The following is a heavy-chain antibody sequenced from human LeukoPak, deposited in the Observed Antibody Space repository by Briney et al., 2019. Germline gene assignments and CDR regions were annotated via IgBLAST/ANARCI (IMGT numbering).Heavy chain of an antibody. J-gene: IGHJ5*01. CDR1: VVSVTSYY. V-gene: IGHV4-59*08. Sequence: ETLSLTCTVSVVSVTSYYWSWIRQPPGKGLERIGYISYSGSTNYNPSLKSRVTISMDTSKNQSSLNLSSVTAADTAVYYCARHVGYYASGNFDSWGQGTLVTVSS. CDR3: ARHVGYYASGNFDS. CDR2: ISYSGST. D-gene: IGHD3-10*01.